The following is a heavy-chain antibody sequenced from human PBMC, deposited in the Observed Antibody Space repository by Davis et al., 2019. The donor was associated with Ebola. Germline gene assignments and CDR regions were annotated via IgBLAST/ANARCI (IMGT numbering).Heavy chain of an antibody. Sequence: AASVKVSCKASGYTFTSYGISWVRQAPGQGLEWMGWISAYNGNTNYAQKFQGWVTMTRDTSISTAYMELSRLRSDDTAVYYCAREGVWFGELLSYYFDYWGQGTLVTVSS. D-gene: IGHD3-10*01. J-gene: IGHJ4*02. V-gene: IGHV1-18*01. CDR1: GYTFTSYG. CDR3: AREGVWFGELLSYYFDY. CDR2: ISAYNGNT.